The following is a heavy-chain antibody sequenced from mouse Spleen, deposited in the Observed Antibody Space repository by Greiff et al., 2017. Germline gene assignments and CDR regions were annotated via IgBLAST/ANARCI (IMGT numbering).Heavy chain of an antibody. CDR1: GFTITDDY. J-gene: IGHJ4*01. CDR2: IDPENSDT. D-gene: IGHD2-1*01. CDR3: TTFYYGNYGSDYYAMCY. V-gene: IGHV14-4*01. Sequence: VQLQQSGAELVRPGASVKLSCTASGFTITDDYMHWVKQRPEQGLEWIGWIDPENSDTEYASKFQGKATITADTSSNTAYLQLSSLTSEDTAVYYCTTFYYGNYGSDYYAMCYWGQGTSVTVSS.